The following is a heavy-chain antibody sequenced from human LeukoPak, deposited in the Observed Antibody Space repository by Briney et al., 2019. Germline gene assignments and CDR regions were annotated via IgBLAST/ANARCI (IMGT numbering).Heavy chain of an antibody. J-gene: IGHJ4*02. CDR2: INPNSGGT. V-gene: IGHV1-2*02. CDR1: GYTFTGYY. Sequence: VASVKVSFKASGYTFTGYYMHWVRQAPGQGLEWMGWINPNSGGTNYAQKFQGRVTMTRDTSISTAYMELSRLRSDDTAVYYCARVSWDSSGYYFDYWGQGTLVTVSS. D-gene: IGHD3-22*01. CDR3: ARVSWDSSGYYFDY.